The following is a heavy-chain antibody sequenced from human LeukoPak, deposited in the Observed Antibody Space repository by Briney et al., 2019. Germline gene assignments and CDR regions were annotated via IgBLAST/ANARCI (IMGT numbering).Heavy chain of an antibody. J-gene: IGHJ4*02. CDR3: ARQLGIAARRRGKNDY. V-gene: IGHV4-4*07. D-gene: IGHD6-6*01. Sequence: SETLSLTCTVSGGSISNYYWTWIRQPAGKGLEWIGRIYTNGNTNYNPSLKSRVTMSVDTSKNQFSLKLSSVTAADTAVYYCARQLGIAARRRGKNDYWGQGTLVTVSS. CDR1: GGSISNYY. CDR2: IYTNGNT.